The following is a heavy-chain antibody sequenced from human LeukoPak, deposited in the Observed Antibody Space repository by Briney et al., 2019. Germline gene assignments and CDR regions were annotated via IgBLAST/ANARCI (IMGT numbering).Heavy chain of an antibody. D-gene: IGHD4-23*01. CDR2: IYFSGST. Sequence: SETLSLTCTVSVGSISTGGDYWSWIRQPPGKGLEWIGYIYFSGSTYYNPSLKSRVTISVDTSKNQFSLNLSSLTAADTAVYYCARDYGGHHLDYWGQGTLVTVSS. CDR1: VGSISTGGDY. V-gene: IGHV4-30-4*01. J-gene: IGHJ4*02. CDR3: ARDYGGHHLDY.